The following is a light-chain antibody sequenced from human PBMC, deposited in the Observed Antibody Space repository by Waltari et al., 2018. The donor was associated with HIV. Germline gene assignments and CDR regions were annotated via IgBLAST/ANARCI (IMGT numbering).Light chain of an antibody. V-gene: IGLV9-49*01. CDR3: GADHGSGSNFVRV. J-gene: IGLJ3*02. CDR2: VGTGGIVG. Sequence: QPVLTQPPSASASLGASATLTCTLTSGYRNYQVDWYQQRPGKGPRFVMRVGTGGIVGSKGDGIPDRFSVLGSGLNRYLTIKNIQEEDESDYHCGADHGSGSNFVRVFGGGTKLTVL. CDR1: SGYRNYQ.